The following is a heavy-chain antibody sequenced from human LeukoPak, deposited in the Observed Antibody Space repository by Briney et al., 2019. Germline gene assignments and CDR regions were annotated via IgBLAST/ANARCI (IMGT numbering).Heavy chain of an antibody. CDR3: ARTRNDGYFDY. CDR1: GGSISSYY. CDR2: IHYTGST. J-gene: IGHJ4*02. Sequence: LETLSLTCTVSGGSISSYYWSWIRQPPVKGLEWIGCIHYTGSTNYNPSLKSRVTISVDTSKNQFSLKLSAVTAADTAVYYCARTRNDGYFDYWGQGTPVTVSS. V-gene: IGHV4-59*01.